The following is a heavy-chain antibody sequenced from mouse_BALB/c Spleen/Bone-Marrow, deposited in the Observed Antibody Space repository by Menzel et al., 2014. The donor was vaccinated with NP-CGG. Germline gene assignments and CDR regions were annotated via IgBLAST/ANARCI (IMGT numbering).Heavy chain of an antibody. V-gene: IGHV1-80*01. J-gene: IGHJ2*01. CDR2: IYPGDGDT. CDR3: ARDDFVPDY. Sequence: QVQLQQSGAELVRPGSSVKISCKASGFAFSSFWMNWMKQRPGQGPEWIGQIYPGDGDTNYNGKFKGKATLTADMSSSTAYIQLSSLTSEDSAVYFCARDDFVPDYWGQCTTLTFSS. CDR1: GFAFSSFW. D-gene: IGHD2-4*01.